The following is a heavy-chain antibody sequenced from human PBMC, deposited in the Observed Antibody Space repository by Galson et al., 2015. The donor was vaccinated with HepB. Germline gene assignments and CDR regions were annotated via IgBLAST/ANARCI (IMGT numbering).Heavy chain of an antibody. J-gene: IGHJ6*02. CDR3: ARSNFGSITIFGVVKPPPYYYYGMDV. V-gene: IGHV1-69*13. CDR1: GGTFSSYA. Sequence: SVKVSCKASGGTFSSYAISWVRQAPGQGLEWMGGIIPIFGTANYAQKFLGRVTITADESTSTAYMELSSLRSEDTAVYYCARSNFGSITIFGVVKPPPYYYYGMDVWGQGTTVTVSS. CDR2: IIPIFGTA. D-gene: IGHD3-3*01.